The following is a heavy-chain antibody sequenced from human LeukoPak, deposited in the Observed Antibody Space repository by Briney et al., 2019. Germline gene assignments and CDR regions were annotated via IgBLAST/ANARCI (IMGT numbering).Heavy chain of an antibody. CDR3: ARVPPALYYYYYYMDV. CDR1: GFTFSSYA. V-gene: IGHV3-74*01. CDR2: ISSDGSNT. D-gene: IGHD2-2*01. Sequence: PGGSLRLSCAASGFTFSSYAMSWVRQAPGKGLVWVARISSDGSNTIYADSVKGRFTISRDNAKNSLYLQMNSLRAEDTAVYYCARVPPALYYYYYYMDVWGKGTTVTVSS. J-gene: IGHJ6*03.